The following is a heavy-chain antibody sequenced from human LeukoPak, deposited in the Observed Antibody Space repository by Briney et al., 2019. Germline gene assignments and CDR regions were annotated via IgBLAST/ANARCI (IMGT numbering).Heavy chain of an antibody. V-gene: IGHV4-34*01. CDR3: ARELHSGSYYFDY. CDR2: INHSGST. CDR1: GGSFSGYY. Sequence: PSETLSLTCAVYGGSFSGYYWSWIRQPPGKGLEWIGEINHSGSTYYNPSLKSRVTTSVDTSKNRFSLKLTSVTAADTAVYYCARELHSGSYYFDYWGQGTLVTVSS. D-gene: IGHD1-26*01. J-gene: IGHJ4*02.